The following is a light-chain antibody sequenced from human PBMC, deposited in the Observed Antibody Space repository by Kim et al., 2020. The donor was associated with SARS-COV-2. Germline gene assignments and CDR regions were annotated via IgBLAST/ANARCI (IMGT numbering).Light chain of an antibody. J-gene: IGLJ2*01. CDR2: EVS. CDR3: SSYEGSNNWV. V-gene: IGLV2-8*01. CDR1: SSDVDDYNY. Sequence: QSALTQPPSASGSPGQSVTISCTGTSSDVDDYNYVSWYQQYPGKAPKLIIYEVSKRPSGVSDRFSGSKSGNTASLTVSGLQADDEADYYCSSYEGSNNWVFGGGTQLTVL.